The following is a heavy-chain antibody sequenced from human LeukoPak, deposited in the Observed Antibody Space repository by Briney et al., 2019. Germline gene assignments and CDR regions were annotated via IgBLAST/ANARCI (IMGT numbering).Heavy chain of an antibody. Sequence: PSESLSLTCTVSGGSISSYYLSWIRQPPGKGLEWIGYIYYSGSTNYNPSLKSRVTISVDTSKNQFSLKLGSVTAADTAVYYCARDPDSALDYWGQGTLVTVSS. V-gene: IGHV4-59*01. CDR2: IYYSGST. J-gene: IGHJ4*02. D-gene: IGHD1-26*01. CDR3: ARDPDSALDY. CDR1: GGSISSYY.